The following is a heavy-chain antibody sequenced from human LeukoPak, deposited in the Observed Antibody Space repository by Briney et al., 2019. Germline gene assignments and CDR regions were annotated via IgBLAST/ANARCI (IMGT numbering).Heavy chain of an antibody. CDR3: AKEEGSGRRYAFDI. Sequence: GGSLRLSCAASGFTFSSYGMHWVRQAPGKVLEWVAVISYDGSNKYYADSVKGRFTISRDNSKNTLYLQMNSLRAEDTAVYYCAKEEGSGRRYAFDIWGQGTMVTVSS. CDR1: GFTFSSYG. V-gene: IGHV3-30*18. D-gene: IGHD3-10*01. J-gene: IGHJ3*02. CDR2: ISYDGSNK.